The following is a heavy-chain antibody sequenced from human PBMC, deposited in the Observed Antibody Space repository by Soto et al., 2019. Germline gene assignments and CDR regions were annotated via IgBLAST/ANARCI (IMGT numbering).Heavy chain of an antibody. D-gene: IGHD6-19*01. CDR3: ARGRAVAGTNYYYGMDV. V-gene: IGHV3-33*01. CDR2: IWYDGSNK. CDR1: GFTFSSYG. J-gene: IGHJ6*02. Sequence: QVQLVESGGGVVQPGRSLRLSCAASGFTFSSYGMHWVRQAPGKGLEWVAVIWYDGSNKYYADSVKGRFTISRDNSKNTLYLQMNSLRAEDTAVYYCARGRAVAGTNYYYGMDVWGQGTTVTVSS.